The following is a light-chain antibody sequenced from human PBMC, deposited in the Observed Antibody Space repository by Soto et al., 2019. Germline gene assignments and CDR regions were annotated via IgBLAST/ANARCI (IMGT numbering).Light chain of an antibody. CDR2: KAS. V-gene: IGKV1-5*03. J-gene: IGKJ1*01. CDR1: QTISSW. Sequence: DIQMTQSPSTLSGSVGDRVTITCRASQTISSWLAWYQQKPGKAPKVLIYKASTLESGVPSRFSGSGSGTEFTLTISSLQPDDFATYYCQHYNSYSEAFGQGTKVALK. CDR3: QHYNSYSEA.